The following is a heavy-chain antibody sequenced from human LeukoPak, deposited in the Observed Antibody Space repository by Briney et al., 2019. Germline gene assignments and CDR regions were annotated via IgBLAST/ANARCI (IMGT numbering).Heavy chain of an antibody. V-gene: IGHV4-34*01. D-gene: IGHD6-13*01. CDR1: GGSFSDYY. J-gene: IGHJ4*02. CDR2: IYPSGST. Sequence: ASETLSLTCAVYGGSFSDYYWTWIRQPPGEGLEWIGEIYPSGSTNYNPSLKSRVTMSVDESKNEFSLKLTSVTAADTAVYYCARFHTSSWFFDSWGQGILVTVSS. CDR3: ARFHTSSWFFDS.